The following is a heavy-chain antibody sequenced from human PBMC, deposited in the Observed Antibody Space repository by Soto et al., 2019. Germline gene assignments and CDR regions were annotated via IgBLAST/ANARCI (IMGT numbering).Heavy chain of an antibody. V-gene: IGHV3-33*01. D-gene: IGHD6-19*01. Sequence: QVHLVESGGGVVQPGRSLRLSCAASGFTFSSYGMHWVRQAPGKGLEWVAVIWYDGSNKYYPDSVRGRFTISRDNSKNMLYLQMNSLRAEDTVVYYCARAGSSGWSYFDYWGQGTLVTVSS. CDR3: ARAGSSGWSYFDY. J-gene: IGHJ4*02. CDR1: GFTFSSYG. CDR2: IWYDGSNK.